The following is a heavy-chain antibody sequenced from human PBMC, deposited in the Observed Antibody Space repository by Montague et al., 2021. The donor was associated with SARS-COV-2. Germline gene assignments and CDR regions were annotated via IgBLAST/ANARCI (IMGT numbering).Heavy chain of an antibody. J-gene: IGHJ4*02. D-gene: IGHD2-21*02. Sequence: SETLSLTCTVSGGSISTYYWGWIRQPPGKGLEWISYVYDSGTTKYSPSLKSRVTISADTSKNQFSLKLSSVTAADTAIYYCVRYHRDCRGGDCYAVDCWGQGTLVSVSS. CDR3: VRYHRDCRGGDCYAVDC. V-gene: IGHV4-59*08. CDR1: GGSISTYY. CDR2: VYDSGTT.